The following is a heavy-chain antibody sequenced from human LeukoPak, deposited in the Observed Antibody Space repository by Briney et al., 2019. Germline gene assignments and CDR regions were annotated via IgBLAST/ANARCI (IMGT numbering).Heavy chain of an antibody. V-gene: IGHV3-11*01. CDR1: GFTFSDYY. J-gene: IGHJ4*02. CDR2: ISNSGGTI. D-gene: IGHD4-11*01. CDR3: ARRYSNSFDY. Sequence: GGSLRLSCAASGFTFSDYYMIWIRQAPGKGLEWVSYISNSGGTIYYTDSVKGRFTISRDNAKNSLYLQMNSLRAEDTAVYYCARRYSNSFDYWGQGTLVTVSS.